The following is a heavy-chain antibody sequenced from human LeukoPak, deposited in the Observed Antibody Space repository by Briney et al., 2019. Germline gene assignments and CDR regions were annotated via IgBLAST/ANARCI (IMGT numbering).Heavy chain of an antibody. V-gene: IGHV4-61*02. CDR3: ARDRYSSSWYTIPGAFDY. Sequence: SQTLSLTCTVSGGSISSGSYYWSWIRQPAGKGLEWVGRIYTSGSTNYNPSLKSRVTISVDTSKNQFSLKLSSVTAADTAVYYCARDRYSSSWYTIPGAFDYWGQGTLVTVSS. CDR1: GGSISSGSYY. CDR2: IYTSGST. J-gene: IGHJ4*02. D-gene: IGHD6-13*01.